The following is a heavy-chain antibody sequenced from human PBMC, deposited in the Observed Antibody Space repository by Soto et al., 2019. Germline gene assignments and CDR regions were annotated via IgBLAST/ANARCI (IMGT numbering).Heavy chain of an antibody. CDR1: GFTFSSYG. J-gene: IGHJ6*02. CDR2: ISYDGDYR. V-gene: IGHV3-30*18. CDR3: AKKSPYFYAVDV. Sequence: QVQLVESGGGVVQPGRSLRLSCAASGFTFSSYGMHWVRQAPGKGLEWVALISYDGDYRYYAGSVKGRFTISRDNTKNTVFLQMKGLRTEDTALYYCAKKSPYFYAVDVWGLGTPVTVSS.